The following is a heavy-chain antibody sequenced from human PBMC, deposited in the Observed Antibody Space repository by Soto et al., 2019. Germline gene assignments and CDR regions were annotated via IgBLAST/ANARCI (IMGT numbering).Heavy chain of an antibody. V-gene: IGHV4-4*07. Sequence: SETLSLTCTVSGGSISSYYWSWIRQPAGKGLEWIGRIYTSGSTNYNPSLKSRVTMSVDTSKNQFSLKLSSVTAADTAVYYCARGVVVPAARGGWFDPWGQGTLVTVSS. J-gene: IGHJ5*02. CDR1: GGSISSYY. D-gene: IGHD2-2*01. CDR3: ARGVVVPAARGGWFDP. CDR2: IYTSGST.